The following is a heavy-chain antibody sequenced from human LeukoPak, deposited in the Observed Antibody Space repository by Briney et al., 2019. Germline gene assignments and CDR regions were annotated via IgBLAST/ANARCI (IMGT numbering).Heavy chain of an antibody. V-gene: IGHV3-23*01. CDR1: GFTFSSYA. J-gene: IGHJ4*02. CDR2: ISGSGGST. Sequence: QPGGSLRLSCAASGFTFSSYAMSWVRQAPGKGLEWVSAISGSGGSTYYADSVKGRFTISRDNSKNTLYLQMNSLRAEDTAVYYCAKVKPAGYSYGQRYYFDYWGQGTLVTVSS. D-gene: IGHD5-18*01. CDR3: AKVKPAGYSYGQRYYFDY.